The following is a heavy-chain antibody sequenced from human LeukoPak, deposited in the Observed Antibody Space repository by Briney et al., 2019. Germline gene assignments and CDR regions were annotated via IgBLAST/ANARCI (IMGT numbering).Heavy chain of an antibody. Sequence: PGGSLRLSCAASGFTFSSYAMSWVRQAPGKGLEWVSAISGSGGSTYYADSVRGRFTISRDNSKNTLYLQMGSLRAEDMAVYYCARQATRIAAAGTSIDYWGQGTLVTVSS. V-gene: IGHV3-23*01. D-gene: IGHD6-13*01. CDR2: ISGSGGST. CDR1: GFTFSSYA. CDR3: ARQATRIAAAGTSIDY. J-gene: IGHJ4*02.